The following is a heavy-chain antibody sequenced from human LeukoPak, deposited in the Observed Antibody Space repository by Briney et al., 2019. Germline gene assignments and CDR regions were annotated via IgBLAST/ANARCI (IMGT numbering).Heavy chain of an antibody. CDR1: GGSISSYY. Sequence: SETLSLTCTVSGGSISSYYWGWIRLPPGKGLEWIGSIYYRGSTNYNPSLSSRVTISVDTSKNQFSLKLNSVTAADTAVYYCARIRYDIIWGQGTMVTVSS. J-gene: IGHJ3*02. V-gene: IGHV4-39*07. CDR3: ARIRYDII. D-gene: IGHD3-9*01. CDR2: IYYRGST.